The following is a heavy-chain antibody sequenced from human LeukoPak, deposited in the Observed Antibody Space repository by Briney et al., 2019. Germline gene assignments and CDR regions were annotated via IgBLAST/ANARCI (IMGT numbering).Heavy chain of an antibody. V-gene: IGHV4-34*01. CDR3: VGHYYDSGRYAQDAFDV. CDR1: GGSFSGYY. CDR2: INQSGST. Sequence: TSLETLSLTCAVYGGSFSGYYWSWIRQPPGKGLEWIGEINQSGSTNYNPSLKSRVTISVDTSKNQLSLKLSSVTAADTAVFYCVGHYYDSGRYAQDAFDVWGQGTMVTVSS. D-gene: IGHD3-10*01. J-gene: IGHJ3*01.